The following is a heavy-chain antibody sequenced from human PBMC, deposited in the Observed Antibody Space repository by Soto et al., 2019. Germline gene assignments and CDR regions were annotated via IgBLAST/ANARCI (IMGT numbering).Heavy chain of an antibody. V-gene: IGHV3-15*01. CDR3: XXXXXXXXXVAAXADDAFDI. CDR2: IKSKTDGGTT. D-gene: IGHD6-19*01. CDR1: GFTFSNAW. Sequence: EVQLVESGGGLVKPGGSLRLSCAASGFTFSNAWMSWVRQAPGKGLEWVGRIKSKTDGGTTDYAAPVKGRFTISRDDVXXTXYLXXXXXXXXXXXXXXXXXXXXXXXXVAAXADDAFDIXXXGXXVTVSX. J-gene: IGHJ3*02.